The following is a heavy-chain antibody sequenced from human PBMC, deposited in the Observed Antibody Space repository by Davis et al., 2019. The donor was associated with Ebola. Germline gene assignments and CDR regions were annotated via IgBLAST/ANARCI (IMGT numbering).Heavy chain of an antibody. CDR3: AKDLKWELPRDAFDI. D-gene: IGHD1-26*01. CDR1: GFTFSNYA. V-gene: IGHV3-23*01. Sequence: GESLKISCAASGFTFSNYAMNWVRQAPGKGLEWVSAISGSGGSTYYADSVKGRFTISRDNSKNTLYLQMNSLRAEDTAVYYCAKDLKWELPRDAFDIWGQGTMVTVSS. J-gene: IGHJ3*02. CDR2: ISGSGGST.